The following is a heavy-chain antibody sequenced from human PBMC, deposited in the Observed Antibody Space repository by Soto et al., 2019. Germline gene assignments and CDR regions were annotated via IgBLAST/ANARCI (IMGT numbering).Heavy chain of an antibody. CDR2: VFHDGKT. CDR3: ASARWDY. Sequence: SETLSLTCAVSGRSFSANYWSWVRQTPGKGLEWIGEVFHDGKTNYNPSLKSRVTVSVDTSNNQFSLKLTSVTAADTAVYYCASARWDYWGQGTQVTVSS. J-gene: IGHJ4*02. V-gene: IGHV4-34*12. CDR1: GRSFSANY.